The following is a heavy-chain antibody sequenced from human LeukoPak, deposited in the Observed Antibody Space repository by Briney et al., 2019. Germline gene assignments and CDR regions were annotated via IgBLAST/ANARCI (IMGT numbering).Heavy chain of an antibody. J-gene: IGHJ4*02. Sequence: GGSLRLSCAVSGFNLNSYAMHWVRQAPGKGLEWVAVIRHDEANSFYADSVQGRFTISRDTSKKSLYLQMNSLRVEDTAVYYCAKEYPPSSPLGELASWGQGTLVTVSS. CDR3: AKEYPPSSPLGELAS. CDR2: IRHDEANS. CDR1: GFNLNSYA. V-gene: IGHV3-30*02.